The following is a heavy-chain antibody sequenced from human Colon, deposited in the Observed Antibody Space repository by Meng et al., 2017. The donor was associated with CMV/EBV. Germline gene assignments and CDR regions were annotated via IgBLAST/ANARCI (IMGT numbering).Heavy chain of an antibody. V-gene: IGHV4-34*01. CDR3: ARATKPNCWEALNY. Sequence: QVQVQQWGAGLLKPSETLSRTCAVYGESFSGYYWTWIRQPPGKGLEWIGEVYRNGDTNYDPSLKNRVTMSLDTSNNQVSLTLTSVSAADTAVYYCARATKPNCWEALNYWGQGSLVTVSS. D-gene: IGHD2-2*01. CDR1: GESFSGYY. CDR2: VYRNGDT. J-gene: IGHJ4*02.